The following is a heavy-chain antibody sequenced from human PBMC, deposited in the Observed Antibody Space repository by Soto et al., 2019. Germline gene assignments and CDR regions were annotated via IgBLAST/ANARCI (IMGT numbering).Heavy chain of an antibody. CDR2: ISSSSSTI. D-gene: IGHD3-3*01. J-gene: IGHJ6*02. V-gene: IGHV3-48*02. Sequence: EVQLVESGGGLVQPGGSLRLSCAASGFTFSSYSMNWVRQAPGKGLEWVSYISSSSSTIYYADSVKGRFTISRDNAKSSLYLQMNSLRDEDTAVYYCARDGGSYYDFWSGYFAYYYGMDVWGQGTTVTVSS. CDR3: ARDGGSYYDFWSGYFAYYYGMDV. CDR1: GFTFSSYS.